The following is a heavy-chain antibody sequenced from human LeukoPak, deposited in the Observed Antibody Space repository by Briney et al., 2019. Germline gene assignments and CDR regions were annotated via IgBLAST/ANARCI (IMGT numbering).Heavy chain of an antibody. D-gene: IGHD6-19*01. CDR2: ISYDGSNK. CDR1: GFTFSSYA. CDR3: ARGRDPEWLVTYGMDV. V-gene: IGHV3-30-3*01. Sequence: GGSLRLSCAASGFTFSSYAMHWVRQAPGKGLEWVAVISYDGSNKYYADSVKGRFTISRDNSKNTLYLQMNSLRAEDTAVYYCARGRDPEWLVTYGMDVWGQGTTVTVSS. J-gene: IGHJ6*02.